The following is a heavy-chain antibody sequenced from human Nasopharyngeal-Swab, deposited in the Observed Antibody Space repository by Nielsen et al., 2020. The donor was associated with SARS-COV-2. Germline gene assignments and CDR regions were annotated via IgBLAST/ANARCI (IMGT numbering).Heavy chain of an antibody. V-gene: IGHV1-46*01. CDR2: IRPGGDSA. Sequence: WVRQAPGQGLQYMGMIRPGGDSARYTQTFQGRLTMTRDTSTSTVYMDLSSLTSEDTAVYYCARGLVGAFNWLDSWGQGTQVTVSS. CDR3: ARGLVGAFNWLDS. J-gene: IGHJ5*01. D-gene: IGHD1-26*01.